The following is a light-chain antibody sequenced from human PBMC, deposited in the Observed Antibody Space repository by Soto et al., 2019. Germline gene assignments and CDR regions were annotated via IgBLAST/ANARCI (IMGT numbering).Light chain of an antibody. Sequence: DIHMTQSPSTLSASVGDRVTITCRASQNINTWLAWYQQKPGKAPKLLIFDASSLDSGVPSRFGGSGSGTEFTLTISGLQPDDFATYYCQQYNTYSGTFGQGTKLEI. CDR1: QNINTW. V-gene: IGKV1-5*01. CDR3: QQYNTYSGT. J-gene: IGKJ2*01. CDR2: DAS.